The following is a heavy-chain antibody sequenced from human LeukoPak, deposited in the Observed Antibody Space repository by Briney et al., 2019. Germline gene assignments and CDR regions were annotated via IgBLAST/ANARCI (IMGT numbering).Heavy chain of an antibody. CDR1: GDAITGSSYY. Sequence: PSETLSLTYTVSGDAITGSSYYWGWIRQPPGKGLEWIGSMYYSGSTYSNPSLKSRVTMSADTSKNQFSLKLSSVSAADTAVYYCARQYYDRTGYYYFDYWDQGTLVSVSS. V-gene: IGHV4-39*01. CDR3: ARQYYDRTGYYYFDY. D-gene: IGHD3-22*01. CDR2: MYYSGST. J-gene: IGHJ4*02.